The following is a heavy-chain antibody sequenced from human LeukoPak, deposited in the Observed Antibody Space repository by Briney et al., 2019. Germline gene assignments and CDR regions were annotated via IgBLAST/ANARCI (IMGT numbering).Heavy chain of an antibody. CDR3: ARGRGYRDYDRPLDY. CDR2: ITSGGNT. D-gene: IGHD5-12*01. CDR1: GFTVGSNY. Sequence: PGGSLRLSCAASGFTVGSNYMNWVRQAPGKGLEWVSVITSGGNTYYADSVKGRFTTSRDNSKNTLYVQMNSLRAEDTAIYYCARGRGYRDYDRPLDYWGQGTLVTVSS. V-gene: IGHV3-53*01. J-gene: IGHJ4*02.